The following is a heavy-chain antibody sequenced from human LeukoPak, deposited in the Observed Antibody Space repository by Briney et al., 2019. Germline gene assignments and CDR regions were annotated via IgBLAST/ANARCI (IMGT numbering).Heavy chain of an antibody. J-gene: IGHJ4*02. D-gene: IGHD6-6*01. CDR1: GFTFSSYA. Sequence: GGSLRLSCAASGFTFSSYAMHWVRQAPGKGLEWVAVISYDGSNKYYADSVKGRFTISRDNSKNTLYLQMNSLRAEDTAVYHCARGGNGVYGINNKDPFDYWGQGTLVTVSS. CDR3: ARGGNGVYGINNKDPFDY. CDR2: ISYDGSNK. V-gene: IGHV3-30-3*01.